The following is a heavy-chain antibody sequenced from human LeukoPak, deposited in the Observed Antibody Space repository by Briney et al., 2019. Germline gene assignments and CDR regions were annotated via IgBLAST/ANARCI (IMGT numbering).Heavy chain of an antibody. D-gene: IGHD3-16*01. CDR3: IKWGSDEES. CDR2: IRGKAYGATT. CDR1: GFTFGDYA. Sequence: GGTLRLSCTTSGFTFGDYAMNWVRQAPGKGLEWVGFIRGKAYGATTEYAASVKGRFTISRDDSKSIAYLQMNSLKTEDTAVYYCIKWGSDEESWGQGTLVTVSS. V-gene: IGHV3-49*04. J-gene: IGHJ5*02.